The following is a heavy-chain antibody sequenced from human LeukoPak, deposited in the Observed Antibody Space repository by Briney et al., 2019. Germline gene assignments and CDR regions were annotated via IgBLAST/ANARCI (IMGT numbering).Heavy chain of an antibody. CDR3: ARDSDDSSGYYINY. V-gene: IGHV3-33*01. CDR1: GFTFSSYG. D-gene: IGHD3-22*01. Sequence: GRSLRLSCAASGFTFSSYGMHWVRQAPGKGQEWVAVVWYDGSNKYYADSVKGRFTISRDNSKNTLYLQMNSLRAEDTAVYYCARDSDDSSGYYINYWGQGTLVTVSS. CDR2: VWYDGSNK. J-gene: IGHJ4*02.